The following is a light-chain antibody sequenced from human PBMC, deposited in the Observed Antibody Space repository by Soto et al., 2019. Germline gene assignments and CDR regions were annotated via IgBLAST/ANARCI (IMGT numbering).Light chain of an antibody. CDR2: TAS. Sequence: DIQMTQSPSSLSASVGDRVTITCRASQTINTYLNWYQQKPGKAPKLLIYTASSLQSGVPSRFSGSGSGTDFTFTISSLQPEDFATYYCQQSYSTPWTFGQGTRWIS. CDR1: QTINTY. J-gene: IGKJ1*01. CDR3: QQSYSTPWT. V-gene: IGKV1-39*01.